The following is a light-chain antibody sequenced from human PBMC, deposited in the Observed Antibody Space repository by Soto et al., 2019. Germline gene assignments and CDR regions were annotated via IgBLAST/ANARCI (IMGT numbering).Light chain of an antibody. Sequence: DIQMTQSPSSLSASVGDTVTLTCRASQGFTNYLAWYQQKPGKVPKLLIYAASTLQSGVPSRFSGSGSGTDFTLTISSLQPEDVATYYCQKYNSAPLTFGGGTKVDI. V-gene: IGKV1-27*01. CDR1: QGFTNY. CDR2: AAS. CDR3: QKYNSAPLT. J-gene: IGKJ4*01.